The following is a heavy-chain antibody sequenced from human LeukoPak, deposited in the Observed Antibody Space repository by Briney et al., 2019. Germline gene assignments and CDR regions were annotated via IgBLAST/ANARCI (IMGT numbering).Heavy chain of an antibody. CDR3: AGTETGSGSYFDY. J-gene: IGHJ4*02. V-gene: IGHV1-18*01. CDR1: GYTFTSYG. D-gene: IGHD3-10*01. CDR2: ISPYNGNT. Sequence: ASVKVSCKASGYTFTSYGISWVRQAPGQGLKWMGWISPYNGNTNYAQKLQGRVTMTRDTSTSTVYMELSSLRSEDTAVYYCAGTETGSGSYFDYWGQGTLVTVSS.